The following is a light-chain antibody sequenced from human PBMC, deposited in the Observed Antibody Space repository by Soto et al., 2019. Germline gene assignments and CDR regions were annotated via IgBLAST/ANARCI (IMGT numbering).Light chain of an antibody. CDR1: QSVSSD. CDR2: DAS. V-gene: IGKV3-11*01. CDR3: QQRSNWPPIT. J-gene: IGKJ1*01. Sequence: EIVLTQSPGTLSLSPGERATLSCRASQSVSSDLAWYQQKPGQAPRLLIYDASNRATGIPARFSGSGSGTDFTLTISSLEAEDFAVYYCQQRSNWPPITFGQGTKVDI.